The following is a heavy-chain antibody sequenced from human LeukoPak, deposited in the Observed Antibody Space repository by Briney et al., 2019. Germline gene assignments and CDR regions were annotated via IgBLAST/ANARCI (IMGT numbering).Heavy chain of an antibody. J-gene: IGHJ6*03. CDR3: ARVLRYCSGGNCYSGGLGYMDV. V-gene: IGHV3-30*04. CDR2: ISYDGSNK. Sequence: GGSLRLSCAASGFTFSSYAMHWVRQAPGKGLEWVAVISYDGSNKYYADSVKGRFTISRDNSKNSLFLQMNSLRAEDTAVYYCARVLRYCSGGNCYSGGLGYMDVWGKGTTVTISS. D-gene: IGHD2-15*01. CDR1: GFTFSSYA.